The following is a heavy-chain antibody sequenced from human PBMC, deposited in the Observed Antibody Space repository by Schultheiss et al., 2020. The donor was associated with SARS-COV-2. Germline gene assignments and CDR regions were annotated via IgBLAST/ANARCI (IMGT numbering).Heavy chain of an antibody. V-gene: IGHV3-21*01. CDR3: ARDLNGEYSSGWTRQRYYYCYGMDV. J-gene: IGHJ6*02. CDR1: GFTFSSYS. Sequence: GESLKISCAASGFTFSSYSMNWVRQAPGKGLEWVSSISSSSSYIYYADSVKGRFTISRDNAKNSLYLQMNSLRAEDTAVYYCARDLNGEYSSGWTRQRYYYCYGMDVWGQGTTVTVSS. CDR2: ISSSSSYI. D-gene: IGHD6-19*01.